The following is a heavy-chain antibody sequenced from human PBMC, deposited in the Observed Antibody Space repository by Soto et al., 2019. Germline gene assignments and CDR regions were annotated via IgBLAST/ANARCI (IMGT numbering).Heavy chain of an antibody. V-gene: IGHV3-66*01. J-gene: IGHJ5*01. CDR2: IYSSGST. CDR3: AREASGSGWWSQGSFES. CDR1: GFTVTSSY. D-gene: IGHD6-19*01. Sequence: EVQLVESGGGLVQPGGSLRLSCAASGFTVTSSYISWVRQAPGKRLEWVSTIYSSGSTYYADSVRGRFIISRDICENTVDLQMNSLTVEDTAVYYCAREASGSGWWSQGSFESWGQGTLVTVSS.